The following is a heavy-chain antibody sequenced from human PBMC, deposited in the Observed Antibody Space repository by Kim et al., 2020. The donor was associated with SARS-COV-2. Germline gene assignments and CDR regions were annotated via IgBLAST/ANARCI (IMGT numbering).Heavy chain of an antibody. J-gene: IGHJ6*02. V-gene: IGHV1-8*01. CDR2: MNPNSGNT. CDR1: GYTFTSYD. Sequence: ASVKVSCKASGYTFTSYDINWVRQATGQGLEWMGWMNPNSGNTGYAQKFQGRVTMTRNTSISTAYMELSSLRSEDTAVYYCATPKPSTVTTVTLFDYGMDVWGQGTTVTVSS. D-gene: IGHD4-17*01. CDR3: ATPKPSTVTTVTLFDYGMDV.